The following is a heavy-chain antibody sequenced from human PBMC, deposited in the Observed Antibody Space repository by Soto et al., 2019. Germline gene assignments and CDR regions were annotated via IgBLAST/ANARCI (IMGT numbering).Heavy chain of an antibody. Sequence: EVQLLESGGGLVQPGGSLSPSCAASGLPFSSYPMSWSRQPPGKGLEWVSAISGSGGSTYYADSVKGRFTISRDNSKNTLYLQMNSLRAEDTAVYYCAKGVDTAMDPFFDYWGQGTLVTVSS. CDR2: ISGSGGST. CDR1: GLPFSSYP. CDR3: AKGVDTAMDPFFDY. J-gene: IGHJ4*02. D-gene: IGHD5-18*01. V-gene: IGHV3-23*01.